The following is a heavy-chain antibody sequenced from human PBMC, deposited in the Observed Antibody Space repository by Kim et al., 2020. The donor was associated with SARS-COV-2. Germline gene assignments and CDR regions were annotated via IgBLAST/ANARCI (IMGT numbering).Heavy chain of an antibody. CDR1: GGSFSGYY. V-gene: IGHV4-34*01. J-gene: IGHJ4*02. D-gene: IGHD1-26*01. Sequence: SETLSLTCAVYGGSFSGYYWSWIRQPPGKGLEWIGEINLSGSTNYNPSLKSRVTISVDTSKNQFSLKLSSVTAADTAVYYCARKSYTVGARYWGQGTLVTVSS. CDR2: INLSGST. CDR3: ARKSYTVGARY.